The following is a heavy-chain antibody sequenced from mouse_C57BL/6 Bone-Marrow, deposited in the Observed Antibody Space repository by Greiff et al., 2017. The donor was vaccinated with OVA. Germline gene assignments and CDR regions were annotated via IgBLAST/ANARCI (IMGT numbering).Heavy chain of an antibody. Sequence: QVQLQQPGAELVKPGASVKLSCKAFGYTFTSYWMQWVKQRPGQGLEWIGEIDPSDSYTNYNQKFKGKATLTVDTSSSTAYMQLSSLTSEDSAVYYCAREDYYGNPYYFDYWGQGTTLTVSS. J-gene: IGHJ2*01. V-gene: IGHV1-50*01. D-gene: IGHD2-1*01. CDR3: AREDYYGNPYYFDY. CDR1: GYTFTSYW. CDR2: IDPSDSYT.